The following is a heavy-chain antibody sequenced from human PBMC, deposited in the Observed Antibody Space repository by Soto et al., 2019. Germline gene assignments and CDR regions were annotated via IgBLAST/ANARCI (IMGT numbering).Heavy chain of an antibody. Sequence: PGGSLRLSCAASGFTFSSYAMSWVRQAPGKGLEWVAVISDGGSNKYYADSVKGRFTISRDNSKNTLYLQMNSLRAEDTAVYYCAKDRGRFGELCFDYWGQGTLVTVSS. CDR3: AKDRGRFGELCFDY. J-gene: IGHJ4*02. V-gene: IGHV3-30*18. CDR1: GFTFSSYA. D-gene: IGHD3-10*01. CDR2: ISDGGSNK.